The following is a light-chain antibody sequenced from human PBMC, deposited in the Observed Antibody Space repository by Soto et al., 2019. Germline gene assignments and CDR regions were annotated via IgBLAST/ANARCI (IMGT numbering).Light chain of an antibody. V-gene: IGLV2-14*01. CDR2: DVS. J-gene: IGLJ2*01. CDR3: SSYTSSSTRVV. Sequence: QSALTQPPSVSGSPGQSITISCTGTSSDVGGYNDVSWYQQHPGKAPKLMIYDVSNRPSGVSDRFSGSKSGNTASLTISGLQAEDEADYYCSSYTSSSTRVVFGGGTKLTVL. CDR1: SSDVGGYND.